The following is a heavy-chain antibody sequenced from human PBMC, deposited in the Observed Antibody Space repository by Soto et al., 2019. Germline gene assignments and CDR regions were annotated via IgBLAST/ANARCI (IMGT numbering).Heavy chain of an antibody. CDR1: GGSFSGDY. V-gene: IGHV4-34*01. CDR3: ARGSRMRIPAASGRDYYYQGLDV. Sequence: QVQLQQWGAGLLKPSETLSLNCAVYGGSFSGDYWSWIRQPPEKGLEWIGEITHRGSITYNPSPKCRVIMSVDSSKNPCSRKLNSVTAADTAVFYCARGSRMRIPAASGRDYYYQGLDVWGQGTAVTVSS. CDR2: ITHRGSI. J-gene: IGHJ6*02. D-gene: IGHD2-15*01.